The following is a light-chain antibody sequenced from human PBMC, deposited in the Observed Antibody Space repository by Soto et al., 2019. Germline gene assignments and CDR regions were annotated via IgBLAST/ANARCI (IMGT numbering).Light chain of an antibody. Sequence: EIVLTHSPGTLSLSPGEIATLSCGASQSVSSSYLAWYQQKPGQAPRLLIYGASSRATGIPDRFSGSGSGTDFTLTISRLEPEDFAVYYCQQYGSSPLTFGGGTKVDIK. CDR3: QQYGSSPLT. V-gene: IGKV3-20*01. CDR2: GAS. J-gene: IGKJ4*01. CDR1: QSVSSSY.